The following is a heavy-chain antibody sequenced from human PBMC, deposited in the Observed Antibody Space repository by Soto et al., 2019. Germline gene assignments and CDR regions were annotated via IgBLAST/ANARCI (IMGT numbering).Heavy chain of an antibody. CDR1: GGTFSSYA. J-gene: IGHJ4*02. CDR2: IIPIFGTA. CDR3: AGHPDGGGRSFAS. Sequence: QVQLVQSGAEVKKPGSSVKVSCKASGGTFSSYAISWVRQAPGQGLEWMGGIIPIFGTANYAQKFQGRVTITEEESTSTDYMELSSLRSEDRGVYYWAGHPDGGGRSFASWGQGTLFAVSS. V-gene: IGHV1-69*12. D-gene: IGHD1-26*01.